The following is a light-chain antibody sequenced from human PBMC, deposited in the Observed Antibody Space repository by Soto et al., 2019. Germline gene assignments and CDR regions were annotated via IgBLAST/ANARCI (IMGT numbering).Light chain of an antibody. V-gene: IGLV1-51*01. CDR1: VSNIEDNY. J-gene: IGLJ3*02. CDR3: GAWDSSLSVVM. Sequence: QSVLTQPPSVSAAPGQKVTISCSGSVSNIEDNYVSWYQHLPGTAPKLLIYDNDRRPSGIPDRFSASKSDTSATLAITGLQTGDEADYYCGAWDSSLSVVMFGGGTKVTVL. CDR2: DND.